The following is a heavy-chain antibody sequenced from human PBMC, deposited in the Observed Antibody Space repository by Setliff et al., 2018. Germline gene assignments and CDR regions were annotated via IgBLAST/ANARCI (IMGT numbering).Heavy chain of an antibody. J-gene: IGHJ4*02. CDR3: VRDLHWGFDY. Sequence: ETLSLTCAASGFTFGDFAMTWVRQAPGKGLEWVSGIGGRGISTYYADSVKGRFTISRDNVKNSLFLQMNSLRAEDTAVYYCVRDLHWGFDYWGLGTLVTVSS. D-gene: IGHD7-27*01. V-gene: IGHV3-23*01. CDR2: IGGRGIST. CDR1: GFTFGDFA.